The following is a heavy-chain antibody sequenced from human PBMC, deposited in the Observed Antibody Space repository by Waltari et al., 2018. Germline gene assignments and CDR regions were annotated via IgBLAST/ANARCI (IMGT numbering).Heavy chain of an antibody. CDR3: ASVVVPAAIY. CDR2: INPNSGGT. V-gene: IGHV1-2*02. CDR1: GYPFPGHY. Sequence: QVQLVQSGAEVKKPGASVKVPCKASGYPFPGHYMPWVRQAPGQGLEWMGWINPNSGGTNYAQKFQGRVTMTRDTSISTAYMELSRLRSDDTAVYYCASVVVPAAIYWGQGTLVTVSS. J-gene: IGHJ4*02. D-gene: IGHD2-2*01.